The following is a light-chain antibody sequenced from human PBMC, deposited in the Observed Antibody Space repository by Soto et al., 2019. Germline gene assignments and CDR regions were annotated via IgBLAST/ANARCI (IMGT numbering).Light chain of an antibody. CDR3: QQYCSYPLT. CDR2: AAS. CDR1: QGISSY. V-gene: IGKV1-8*01. Sequence: AIRMTQSPSSFSASTGDRVTITCRASQGISSYLAWYQQKPGKAPKLLIYAASTLQSGVPSRFSGSGSGTDFTLTISCLQSEDFATYYCQQYCSYPLTFGGGTKVDI. J-gene: IGKJ4*01.